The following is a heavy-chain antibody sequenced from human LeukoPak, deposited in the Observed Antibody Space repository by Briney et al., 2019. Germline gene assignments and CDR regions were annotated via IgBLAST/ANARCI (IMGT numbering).Heavy chain of an antibody. CDR2: IWYDGSNK. CDR1: GFIFSSYG. Sequence: AGGSLRLSCAASGFIFSSYGMHWVRQAPGKGLEWVAVIWYDGSNKNYADSVKGRFTISRDNSKNTLYLQMNSLRAEDTAVYYCAKDRNTAMVWTGFDYWGQGTLVTVSS. D-gene: IGHD5-18*01. V-gene: IGHV3-33*06. J-gene: IGHJ4*02. CDR3: AKDRNTAMVWTGFDY.